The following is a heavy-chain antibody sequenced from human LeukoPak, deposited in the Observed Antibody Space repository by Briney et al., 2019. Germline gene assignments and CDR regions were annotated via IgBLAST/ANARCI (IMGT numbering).Heavy chain of an antibody. J-gene: IGHJ4*02. CDR3: AIGLHDRSWYGAH. D-gene: IGHD6-13*01. V-gene: IGHV3-30*04. Sequence: PGGSLRLSCAASGFTFSDYTMQWVRQAPGKGLEWVALLPPDGSYQYYADSLKGRFTISRDNFKNALYLQMNSLRLEDTAVYYCAIGLHDRSWYGAHWGQGTLLSVSS. CDR1: GFTFSDYT. CDR2: LPPDGSYQ.